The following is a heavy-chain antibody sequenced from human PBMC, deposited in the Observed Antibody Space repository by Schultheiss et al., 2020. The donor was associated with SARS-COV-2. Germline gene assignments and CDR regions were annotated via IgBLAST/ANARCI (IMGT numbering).Heavy chain of an antibody. V-gene: IGHV3-23*01. D-gene: IGHD2-2*01. J-gene: IGHJ4*02. CDR1: GFTFSSYS. CDR2: ISGSGGST. Sequence: GGSLRLSCAASGFTFSSYSMNWVRQAPGKGLEWVSAISGSGGSTYYADSVKGRFTISRDNSKNSLYLQMNSLRAEDTAVYSCAKAWSVVPSGLLAYWGQGTLVTVSS. CDR3: AKAWSVVPSGLLAY.